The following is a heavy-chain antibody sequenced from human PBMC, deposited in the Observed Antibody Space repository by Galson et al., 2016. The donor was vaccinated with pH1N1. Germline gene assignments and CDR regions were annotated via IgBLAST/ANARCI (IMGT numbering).Heavy chain of an antibody. Sequence: SVKVSCKASGGTFSSYGINWVRQAPGRGLEWMGGIIPIFGTAKYAQNFQGRVKITADESTTTAYMELSSLRSEDTAVYYCAREDYYDTDLSDWYFDLWGRGTLLTVSS. CDR3: AREDYYDTDLSDWYFDL. CDR1: GGTFSSYG. CDR2: IIPIFGTA. V-gene: IGHV1-69*13. D-gene: IGHD3-22*01. J-gene: IGHJ2*01.